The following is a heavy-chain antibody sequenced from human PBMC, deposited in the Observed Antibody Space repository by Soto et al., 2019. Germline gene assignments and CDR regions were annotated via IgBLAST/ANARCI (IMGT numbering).Heavy chain of an antibody. CDR2: ISYDGSNT. Sequence: QTQLVESGGGVVQPGRSLRLSCAASGFTLSSYGMHWVRQAPGKGLEWVAVISYDGSNTYHADSVKGRFTISRDNSKNMLYLQMNSLRAEDTAVYYCAKSPYGGYSDWFDPWGQGTLVIVSP. CDR1: GFTLSSYG. D-gene: IGHD5-12*01. V-gene: IGHV3-30*18. J-gene: IGHJ5*02. CDR3: AKSPYGGYSDWFDP.